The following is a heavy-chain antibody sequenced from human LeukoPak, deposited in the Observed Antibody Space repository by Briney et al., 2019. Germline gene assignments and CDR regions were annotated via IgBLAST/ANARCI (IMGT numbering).Heavy chain of an antibody. V-gene: IGHV4-34*01. CDR3: ARSKRITMVRGVILYFDY. J-gene: IGHJ4*02. CDR2: INHSGST. Sequence: KPSETLSLTCAVYGGSFSGYYWSWMRQPPGRGLEWIGEINHSGSTNYNPFLKSRVTISVDTSKNQFSLKLSSVTAADTAVYYCARSKRITMVRGVILYFDYWGQGTLVTVSS. CDR1: GGSFSGYY. D-gene: IGHD3-10*01.